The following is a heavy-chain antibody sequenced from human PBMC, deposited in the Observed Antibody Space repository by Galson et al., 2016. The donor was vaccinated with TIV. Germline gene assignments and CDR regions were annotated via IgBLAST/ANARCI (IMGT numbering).Heavy chain of an antibody. J-gene: IGHJ5*02. V-gene: IGHV1-2*02. CDR3: ARGRRFGWMLPFVA. CDR1: GYPFSDYY. D-gene: IGHD2-2*03. CDR2: TNPKNGGT. Sequence: SVKVSCKASGYPFSDYYLHWVRQAPGQRLEWMGWTNPKNGGTFLSQPFQGRVTMSTDTSTSTASMELSSLRFDDPAIYFCARGRRFGWMLPFVAWGPGTLITVSS.